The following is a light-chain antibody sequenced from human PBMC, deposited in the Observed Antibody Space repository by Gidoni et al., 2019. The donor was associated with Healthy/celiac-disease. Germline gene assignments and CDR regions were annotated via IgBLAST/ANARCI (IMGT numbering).Light chain of an antibody. CDR3: QQYNNWPPLT. CDR1: QSVSSN. J-gene: IGKJ4*01. V-gene: IGKV3-15*01. Sequence: EIAMTQSPATLSVSPGERATLSCRAGQSVSSNLAWYQQKPGQAPRPLLYGESTRATGIPAGFSGSGSGTGFTLTISSLQSEGFEVYCCQQYNNWPPLTFGGGTKVEIK. CDR2: GES.